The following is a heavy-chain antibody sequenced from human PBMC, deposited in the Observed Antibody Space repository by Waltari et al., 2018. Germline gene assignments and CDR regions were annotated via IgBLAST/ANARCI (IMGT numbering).Heavy chain of an antibody. V-gene: IGHV4-59*01. J-gene: IGHJ5*02. Sequence: QVQLQESGPGLVKPSETLSLTCTVSNGSINNFYWSWIRQPPGKGLGGIGCAYFSGTTTYHPSLKSRVTISVDTSKNQFSLKLTSVTAADTATYYCARGGLRYYDSGSQPYNWFGPWGQGIMVSVSS. CDR3: ARGGLRYYDSGSQPYNWFGP. CDR2: AYFSGTT. D-gene: IGHD3-10*01. CDR1: NGSINNFY.